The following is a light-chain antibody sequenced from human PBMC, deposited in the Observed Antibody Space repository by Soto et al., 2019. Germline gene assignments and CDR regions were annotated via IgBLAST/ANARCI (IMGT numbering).Light chain of an antibody. CDR2: RNN. V-gene: IGLV1-47*01. CDR3: AAWDDSLSGVV. J-gene: IGLJ2*01. CDR1: TSNIGSNY. Sequence: QSQLTQPPSASGTPGQRVTISCSGSTSNIGSNYVYWFQQLPGTAPKLLIYRNNERPSGVPDRFSGSKSGTSASLAISGLRSEDEGDDYCAAWDDSLSGVVFGGGTKLTVL.